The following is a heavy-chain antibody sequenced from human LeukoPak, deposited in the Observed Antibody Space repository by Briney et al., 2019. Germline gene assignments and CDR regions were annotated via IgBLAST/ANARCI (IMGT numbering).Heavy chain of an antibody. CDR2: IYYSGST. V-gene: IGHV4-59*08. CDR3: ARHYYYDSSGYYPHDAFDI. J-gene: IGHJ3*02. Sequence: SETLSLTCTVSGGSISSYYWSWIRQPPGKGLEWIGYIYYSGSTNYNPSLKSRVTISVDTSKNQLSLKLSSVTAADTAVYYCARHYYYDSSGYYPHDAFDIWGQGTMVTVSS. CDR1: GGSISSYY. D-gene: IGHD3-22*01.